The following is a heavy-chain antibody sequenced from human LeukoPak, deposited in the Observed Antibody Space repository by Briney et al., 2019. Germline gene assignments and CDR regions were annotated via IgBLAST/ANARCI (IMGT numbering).Heavy chain of an antibody. Sequence: GGSLRLSCAASGFTFSSYSMNWVRQAPGKGLEWVSSISPRSDYIHYADSLKGRFTISRDNAKDSLYLQMNSLRAEDTAVYYCSRGGTDDPFNSWGQGTLVTVSS. D-gene: IGHD1-1*01. CDR2: ISPRSDYI. CDR3: SRGGTDDPFNS. CDR1: GFTFSSYS. V-gene: IGHV3-21*01. J-gene: IGHJ4*02.